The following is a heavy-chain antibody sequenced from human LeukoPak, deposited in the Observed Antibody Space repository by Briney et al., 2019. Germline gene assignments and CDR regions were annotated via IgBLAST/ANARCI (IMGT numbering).Heavy chain of an antibody. Sequence: KPGESLKISCKGSGYSFTSYWIGWVRQMPGKGLEWMGIIYPGDSDTRYSPSFQGQVTISADKSISTAYLQWSSLKASDTAMYYCARLGTLGEYQLLYGPPDYWGQGTLVTVSS. CDR3: ARLGTLGEYQLLYGPPDY. CDR2: IYPGDSDT. J-gene: IGHJ4*02. CDR1: GYSFTSYW. D-gene: IGHD2-2*02. V-gene: IGHV5-51*01.